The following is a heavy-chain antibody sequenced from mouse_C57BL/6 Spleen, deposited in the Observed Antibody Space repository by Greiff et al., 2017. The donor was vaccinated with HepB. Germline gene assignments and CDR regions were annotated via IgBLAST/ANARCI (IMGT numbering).Heavy chain of an antibody. V-gene: IGHV2-4*01. CDR2: IWSGGST. D-gene: IGHD2-4*01. Sequence: VQVVESGPGLVQPSQSLSITCTVSGFSLTSYGVHWVRQPPGKGLEWLGVIWSGGSTDYNAAFISRLSISKDNSKSQVFFKMNSLQADDTAIYYCAKRGDYDGDWYFDVWGTGTTVTVSS. J-gene: IGHJ1*03. CDR3: AKRGDYDGDWYFDV. CDR1: GFSLTSYG.